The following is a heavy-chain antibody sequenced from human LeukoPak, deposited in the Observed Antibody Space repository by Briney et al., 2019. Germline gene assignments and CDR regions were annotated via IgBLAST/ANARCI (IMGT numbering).Heavy chain of an antibody. CDR2: IYYSGST. CDR3: ARHIRGYSYGPFDY. D-gene: IGHD5-18*01. J-gene: IGHJ4*02. CDR1: GGSISSYY. Sequence: SETLSLTCTVSGGSISSYYWSWIRQPPGKGLEWIGYIYYSGSTNYNPSLKSRVTISVDTSKNQFSLKLTSVTAADTAVYYCARHIRGYSYGPFDYWGQGSLVTASS. V-gene: IGHV4-59*08.